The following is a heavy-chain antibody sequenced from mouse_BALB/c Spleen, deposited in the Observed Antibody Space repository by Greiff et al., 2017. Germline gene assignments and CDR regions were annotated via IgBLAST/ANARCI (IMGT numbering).Heavy chain of an antibody. Sequence: EVQGVESGGGLVQPGGSRKLSCAASGFTFSSFGMHWVRQAPEKGLEWVAYISSGSSTIYYADTVKGRFTISRDNPKNTLFLQMTSLRSEDTAMYYCARSRVTTVVADAMDYWGQGTSVTVSS. CDR1: GFTFSSFG. CDR3: ARSRVTTVVADAMDY. D-gene: IGHD1-1*01. V-gene: IGHV5-17*02. CDR2: ISSGSSTI. J-gene: IGHJ4*01.